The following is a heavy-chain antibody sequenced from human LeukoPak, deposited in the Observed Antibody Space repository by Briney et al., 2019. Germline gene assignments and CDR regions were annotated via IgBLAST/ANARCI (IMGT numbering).Heavy chain of an antibody. CDR1: GFIFSTYA. CDR2: ISGSGGSI. CDR3: ARVIRAAPGKGYFDY. V-gene: IGHV3-23*01. Sequence: GGSLRLSCATSGFIFSTYALSWVRQAPGKGLEWASSISGSGGSIYHADSVKGRFTISRDSSKNTLYLQMNSLRAEDTAIYYCARVIRAAPGKGYFDYWGQGTLVTVSS. D-gene: IGHD6-13*01. J-gene: IGHJ4*02.